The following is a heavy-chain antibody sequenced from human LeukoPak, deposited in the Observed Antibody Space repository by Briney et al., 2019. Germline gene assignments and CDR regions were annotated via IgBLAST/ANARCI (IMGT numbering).Heavy chain of an antibody. J-gene: IGHJ4*02. D-gene: IGHD3-10*01. CDR2: IRGDENEI. V-gene: IGHV3-74*01. CDR1: GFTFSSHW. Sequence: GGSLRLSCEASGFTFSSHWMHWVRQVPGKGLVWLARIRGDENEIDYADSVKGRFTISRDNAKNTLYLKMNSLRVEDTAVYFCARGHVPGSTRHWDFWGQGTLVTVSS. CDR3: ARGHVPGSTRHWDF.